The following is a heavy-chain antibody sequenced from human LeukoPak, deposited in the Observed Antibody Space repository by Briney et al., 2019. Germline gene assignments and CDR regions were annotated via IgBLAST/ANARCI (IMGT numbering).Heavy chain of an antibody. CDR3: ARECGWELRCFDY. J-gene: IGHJ4*02. V-gene: IGHV1-18*01. CDR2: ISTYNGNT. Sequence: ASVKVSCKVSGYSFTSYDINWVRQAPGQGLEWMGWISTYNGNTNYTQKVQGRVTMTTDTSTSTAYMELRSLRFDDTAVYYCARECGWELRCFDYWGQGTLVTVSS. D-gene: IGHD1-26*01. CDR1: GYSFTSYD.